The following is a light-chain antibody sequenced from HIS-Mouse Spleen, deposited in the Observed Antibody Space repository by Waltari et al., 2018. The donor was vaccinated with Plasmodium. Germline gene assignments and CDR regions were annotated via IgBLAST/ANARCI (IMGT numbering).Light chain of an antibody. Sequence: SYELTQPPSVSVSPGQTARITCSGDALPTKYSYWYQQKSGQVPVLVIYEESKRPPGIPERFSGSSSGTMATLTISGAQVEDEADYYCYSTDSSGNHRVFGGGTKLTVL. J-gene: IGLJ3*02. CDR3: YSTDSSGNHRV. CDR1: ALPTKY. CDR2: EES. V-gene: IGLV3-10*01.